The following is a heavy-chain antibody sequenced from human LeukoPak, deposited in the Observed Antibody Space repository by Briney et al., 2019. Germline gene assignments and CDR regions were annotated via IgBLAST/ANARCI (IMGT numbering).Heavy chain of an antibody. CDR3: SRVHDREGWFDP. D-gene: IGHD3-9*01. J-gene: IGHJ5*02. CDR2: IYPSGNT. Sequence: KPSETLSLTCTVSGASISSYYWSWIRQPAGKGLEWIGRIYPSGNTNYNPSLKSRVTMSVDTSKNQFSLRLTSLTAADTAVYYCSRVHDREGWFDPWGQGTLVTVSS. V-gene: IGHV4-4*07. CDR1: GASISSYY.